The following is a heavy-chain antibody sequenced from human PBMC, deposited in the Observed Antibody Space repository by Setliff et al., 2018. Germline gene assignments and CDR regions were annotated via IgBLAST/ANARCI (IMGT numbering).Heavy chain of an antibody. V-gene: IGHV4-34*01. D-gene: IGHD6-19*01. J-gene: IGHJ4*02. CDR3: ARHNAGWYYFDY. CDR2: INHSGST. CDR1: GGSFSGYY. Sequence: LTCAVYGGSFSGYYWSWIRQPPGKGLEWIGEINHSGSTNYNPSLKSRVTISVDTSKNQFSLKLSSVTAADMAVYYCARHNAGWYYFDYWGQGTLVTVSS.